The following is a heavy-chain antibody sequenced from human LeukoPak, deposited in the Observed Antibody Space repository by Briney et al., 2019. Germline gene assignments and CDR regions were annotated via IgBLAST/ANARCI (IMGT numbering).Heavy chain of an antibody. CDR2: INHSGST. Sequence: SETLSLTCTVSGGSISSYYWSWIRQPPGKGLEWIGEINHSGSTNYNPSLKSRVTISVDTSKNQFSLKLSSVTAADTAVYYCARAAKRRITMVRGVPYYFDYWGQGTLVTVSS. D-gene: IGHD3-10*01. V-gene: IGHV4-34*01. CDR1: GGSISSYY. CDR3: ARAAKRRITMVRGVPYYFDY. J-gene: IGHJ4*02.